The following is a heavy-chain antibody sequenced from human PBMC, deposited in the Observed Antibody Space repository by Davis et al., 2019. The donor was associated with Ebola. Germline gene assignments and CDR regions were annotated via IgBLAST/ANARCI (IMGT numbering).Heavy chain of an antibody. Sequence: KISCEASGYIFANFWIMWVRQVPGKGLEWMGRIDPSNSFINYNPSFQGRVTLSVDKSSATAYLQWISLRASDTAIYYCARQLDYYYYNGMDVWGRGTTVTVSS. CDR2: IDPSNSFI. D-gene: IGHD1-1*01. CDR3: ARQLDYYYYNGMDV. J-gene: IGHJ6*02. V-gene: IGHV5-10-1*01. CDR1: GYIFANFW.